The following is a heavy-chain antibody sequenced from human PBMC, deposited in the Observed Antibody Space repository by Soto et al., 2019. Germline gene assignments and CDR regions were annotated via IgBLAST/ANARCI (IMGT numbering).Heavy chain of an antibody. CDR3: ARGQEGIVATH. V-gene: IGHV4-34*01. J-gene: IGHJ4*02. CDR1: GGSLTGYY. CDR2: IKDGGVT. D-gene: IGHD5-12*01. Sequence: QVHLQQWGAGLLKPSETLSLTCAVNGGSLTGYYWSWIRQPPGKGMEWIGEIKDGGVTNYSPSLKGRVTMSADTSKNQFSVKLNSVTAADTAVYYCARGQEGIVATHWDQGTLVTVSS.